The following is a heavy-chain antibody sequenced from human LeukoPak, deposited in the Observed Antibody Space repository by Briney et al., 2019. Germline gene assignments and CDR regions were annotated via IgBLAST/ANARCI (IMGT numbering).Heavy chain of an antibody. CDR1: GYTFTSYD. V-gene: IGHV1-2*02. CDR3: ARTYYYDSSGYFFEEPSAY. D-gene: IGHD3-22*01. Sequence: ASVKVSCKASGYTFTSYDINWVRQATGQGLEWMGWINPNSGGTNYAQKFQGRVTMTRDTSISTAYMELSRLRSDDTAVYYCARTYYYDSSGYFFEEPSAYWGQGTLVTVSS. CDR2: INPNSGGT. J-gene: IGHJ4*02.